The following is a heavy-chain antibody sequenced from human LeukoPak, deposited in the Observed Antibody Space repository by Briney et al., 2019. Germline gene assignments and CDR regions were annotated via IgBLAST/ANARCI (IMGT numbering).Heavy chain of an antibody. V-gene: IGHV1-69*04. J-gene: IGHJ3*02. D-gene: IGHD3-16*01. CDR1: GGTFSSYA. Sequence: ASVKVSCKASGGTFSSYAISWVRQAPGQGLEWMGRIIPILGIANYAQKFQGRVTITADKSTSTAYMELGSLRSEDTAVYYCARNDHNLAFDIWGQGTMVTVSS. CDR3: ARNDHNLAFDI. CDR2: IIPILGIA.